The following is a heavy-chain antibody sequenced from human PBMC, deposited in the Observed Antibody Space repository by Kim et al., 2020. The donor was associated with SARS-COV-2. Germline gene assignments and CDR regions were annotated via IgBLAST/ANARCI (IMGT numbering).Heavy chain of an antibody. J-gene: IGHJ6*02. Sequence: SETLSLTCAVSGDSITSSDYYWSWFRQHPGKGLEWIGYISSSVGTYYNPSLKSRVSISEDTSKNQFSLKLSSVTSADTAVYYCASPPDVWGQGTTVTVS. CDR3: ASPPDV. CDR2: ISSSVGT. CDR1: GDSITSSDYY. V-gene: IGHV4-31*11.